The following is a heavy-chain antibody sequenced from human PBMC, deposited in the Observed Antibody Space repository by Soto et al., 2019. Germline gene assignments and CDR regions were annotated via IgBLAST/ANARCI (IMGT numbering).Heavy chain of an antibody. CDR3: ANSQDGYNLSPYFDY. CDR2: IIPIFGTA. CDR1: GGTLSSYA. V-gene: IGHV1-69*13. D-gene: IGHD5-12*01. Sequence: SVKVSCKASGGTLSSYAISWVRQAPGQGLEWMGGIIPIFGTANYAQKFQGRVTITADESTSTAYMEPSSLRSEDTAVYYCANSQDGYNLSPYFDYWGQGTLVTVSS. J-gene: IGHJ4*02.